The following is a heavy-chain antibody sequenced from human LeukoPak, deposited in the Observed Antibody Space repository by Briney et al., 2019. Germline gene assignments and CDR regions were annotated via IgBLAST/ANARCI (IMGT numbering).Heavy chain of an antibody. CDR1: GFTVSSIY. V-gene: IGHV3-53*05. Sequence: RPGGSLRLSCAASGFTVSSIYMSWVRQAPGKGLEWVSVIYSGGGTDYADSVKGRFTISRDNSKNTLYLQMNSLRPEDTALYYCARGLRAYDSSGYETDYWGQGTLVTVSS. J-gene: IGHJ4*02. CDR2: IYSGGGT. D-gene: IGHD3-22*01. CDR3: ARGLRAYDSSGYETDY.